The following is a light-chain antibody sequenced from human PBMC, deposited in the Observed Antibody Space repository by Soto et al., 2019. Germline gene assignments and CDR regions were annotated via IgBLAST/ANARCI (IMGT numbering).Light chain of an antibody. Sequence: EIVMTHSPATLSVSPCERATLSLSASQSVSNNVAWYQQKPGQAPRLLILGASTRATGIPARFSGSGSGTEFTLSISSLQSEDFAVYYCKQYKEWPPFTFGQGTRLEIK. V-gene: IGKV3-15*01. CDR3: KQYKEWPPFT. CDR1: QSVSNN. J-gene: IGKJ5*01. CDR2: GAS.